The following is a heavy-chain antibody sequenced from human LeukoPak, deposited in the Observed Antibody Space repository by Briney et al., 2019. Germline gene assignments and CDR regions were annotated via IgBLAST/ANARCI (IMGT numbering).Heavy chain of an antibody. Sequence: VASVKVSCKASGYTFTSYYMHWVRQAPGQGLEWMGIINPSGGSTSYAQKFQGRVTMTRDMSTCTVYMELSSLRSEDTAVYYCARDGCSSTSCYTILNWFDPWGQGTLVTVSS. CDR1: GYTFTSYY. V-gene: IGHV1-46*01. J-gene: IGHJ5*02. CDR3: ARDGCSSTSCYTILNWFDP. CDR2: INPSGGST. D-gene: IGHD2-2*01.